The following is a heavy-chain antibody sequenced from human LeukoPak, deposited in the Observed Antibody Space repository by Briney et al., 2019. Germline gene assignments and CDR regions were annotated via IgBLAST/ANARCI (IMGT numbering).Heavy chain of an antibody. J-gene: IGHJ6*03. D-gene: IGHD4-23*01. V-gene: IGHV4-4*07. Sequence: SETLSLTCTVSGSSISSYYWSWIRRPAGKGLEWIGRIYTSGSTNYNPSLKSRVTMSVDTSKNQFSLKLTSVTAADTAVYYCARGLRVVMRIPTNYMDVWGKGTTVTVS. CDR2: IYTSGST. CDR3: ARGLRVVMRIPTNYMDV. CDR1: GSSISSYY.